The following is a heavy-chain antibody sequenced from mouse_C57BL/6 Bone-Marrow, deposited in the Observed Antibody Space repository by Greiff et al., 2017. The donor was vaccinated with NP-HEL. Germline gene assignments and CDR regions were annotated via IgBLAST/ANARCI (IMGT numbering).Heavy chain of an antibody. J-gene: IGHJ4*01. V-gene: IGHV1-61*01. CDR1: GYTFTSYW. CDR3: ARSGYYGSSYYAMDY. CDR2: IYPSDSET. D-gene: IGHD1-1*01. Sequence: VQLQQPGAELVRPGSSVKLSCKASGYTFTSYWMDWVKQRPGQGLEWIGNIYPSDSETHYNQKFKDKATLTVDNSSSTAYMQLSSLTSEDSAVYYCARSGYYGSSYYAMDYWGQGTSVTVSS.